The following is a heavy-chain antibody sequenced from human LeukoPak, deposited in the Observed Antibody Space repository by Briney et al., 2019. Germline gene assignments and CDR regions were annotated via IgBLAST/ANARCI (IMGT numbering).Heavy chain of an antibody. D-gene: IGHD4-17*01. J-gene: IGHJ3*02. Sequence: TLSLTCTVSGGSISSGGYYWSWIRQHPGKGLEWIGYIYYSGSTYYNPSLKSRVTISVDTSKNQFSLKLSSVTAADTAVYYCARTIYGDYVTPVAFDIWGQGTMVTVSS. CDR2: IYYSGST. CDR1: GGSISSGGYY. CDR3: ARTIYGDYVTPVAFDI. V-gene: IGHV4-31*03.